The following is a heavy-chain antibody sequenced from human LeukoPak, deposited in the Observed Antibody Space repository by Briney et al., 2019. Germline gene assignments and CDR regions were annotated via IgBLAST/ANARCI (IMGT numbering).Heavy chain of an antibody. V-gene: IGHV4-39*01. CDR1: GGSISSTDYY. D-gene: IGHD3-10*01. Sequence: SETLSLTCTVSGGSISSTDYYWGWIRQPPGKGLQWIGSVYYSGSTYYNPSLKSRLTISVDRSKNQFSLKLSSVSATDTAVYYCATGFYYFDYWGQGTLVTVSS. J-gene: IGHJ4*02. CDR2: VYYSGST. CDR3: ATGFYYFDY.